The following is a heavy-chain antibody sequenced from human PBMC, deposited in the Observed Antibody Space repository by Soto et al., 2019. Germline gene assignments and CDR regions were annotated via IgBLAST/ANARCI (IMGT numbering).Heavy chain of an antibody. D-gene: IGHD6-13*01. CDR2: INAYTGKT. J-gene: IGHJ4*02. CDR1: GYTFISYG. Sequence: PLVQSGGEVKKPGASVQVSCKASGYTFISYGISWVRQAPGQGLEWVGWINAYTGKTKLAQKVQGRVTLTTDRSKSTAYLELRSLRSDDPAVYYCARDEQQLVRGLDYWGQGTLVSVSS. V-gene: IGHV1-18*01. CDR3: ARDEQQLVRGLDY.